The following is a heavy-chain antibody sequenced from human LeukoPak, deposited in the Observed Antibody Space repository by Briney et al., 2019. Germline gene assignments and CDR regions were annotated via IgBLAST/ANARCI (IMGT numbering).Heavy chain of an antibody. CDR2: IYYSGST. CDR3: ARSPGYYFDY. J-gene: IGHJ4*02. V-gene: IGHV4-59*01. D-gene: IGHD6-13*01. CDR1: GGSIRGYY. Sequence: PSQTLSLTCNVAGGSIRGYYWSWISQPPEKGLEWIAYIYYSGSTNYNPSLKSRVTISVDRSKNQCSLKVNSVTAADTAVYYCARSPGYYFDYWGQGTLVTVSS.